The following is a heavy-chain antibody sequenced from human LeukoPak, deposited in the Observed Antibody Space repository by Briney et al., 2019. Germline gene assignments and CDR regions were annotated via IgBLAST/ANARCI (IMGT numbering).Heavy chain of an antibody. D-gene: IGHD2-8*01. CDR1: GFTFSSYW. V-gene: IGHV3-74*01. CDR2: VNTAGSST. J-gene: IGHJ4*02. Sequence: GGSLRLSCAASGFTFSSYWMHWVRQAPGKGLVWVSRVNTAGSSTSYADSVKGRFTISRDNAKNTLYLQMNSLRAEATAVYYCARGQPGVGAGLVWGQGILVTV. CDR3: ARGQPGVGAGLV.